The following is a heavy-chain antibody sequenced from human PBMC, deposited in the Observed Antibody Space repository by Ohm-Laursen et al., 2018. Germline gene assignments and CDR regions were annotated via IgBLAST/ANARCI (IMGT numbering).Heavy chain of an antibody. Sequence: SLRLFCAASGFTFSSYSMNWVRQAPGKGLEWVSYISGSSSDIYYGDSVKGRFTISRDNAKNSLYLQMNSLRAEDTAVYYCARDSGYQLIGRNYYYGLDLWGQGTTVTVSS. V-gene: IGHV3-21*04. D-gene: IGHD3-16*01. J-gene: IGHJ6*02. CDR2: ISGSSSDI. CDR1: GFTFSSYS. CDR3: ARDSGYQLIGRNYYYGLDL.